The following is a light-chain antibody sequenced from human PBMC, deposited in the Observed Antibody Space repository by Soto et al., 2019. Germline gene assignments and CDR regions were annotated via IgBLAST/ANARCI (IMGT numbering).Light chain of an antibody. Sequence: DIVMTQSPLSLPVTPGEPASISCRSSQSLLHSNGYNYLDWYLQKPGQSPQLLIYLGSNRASGVTDRFSGSGSGTDFTLKISRVEAEDVGVYYCMQALQTPITFGRGTRLEIK. V-gene: IGKV2-28*01. CDR1: QSLLHSNGYNY. CDR2: LGS. CDR3: MQALQTPIT. J-gene: IGKJ5*01.